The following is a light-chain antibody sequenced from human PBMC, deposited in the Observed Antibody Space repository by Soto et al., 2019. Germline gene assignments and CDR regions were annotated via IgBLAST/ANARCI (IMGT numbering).Light chain of an antibody. J-gene: IGLJ1*01. Sequence: QSVLTQPPSASGSPGQSVTISCTGTKNDIGVYNYVSWYQQHPGKAPKLMIYEVSKRPSGVPDRFSGSKSGNTASLTVSGLQAEDEADYYCSSYAGSIYVFGTGTKVTVL. V-gene: IGLV2-8*01. CDR2: EVS. CDR1: KNDIGVYNY. CDR3: SSYAGSIYV.